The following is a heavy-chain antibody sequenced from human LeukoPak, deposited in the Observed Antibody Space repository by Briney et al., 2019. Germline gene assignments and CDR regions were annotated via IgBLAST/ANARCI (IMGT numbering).Heavy chain of an antibody. D-gene: IGHD5-24*01. CDR2: IYDNGDA. J-gene: IGHJ4*02. Sequence: GGSLRLSCAASGFTVSSNYMSWVRQAPGEGLEWVPVIYDNGDAYSADSVKGRFTISRHNSKNTLYLQMNSLRPEDTAMYYCAGGSRRDGYDYWGQGTLVTVSS. V-gene: IGHV3-53*04. CDR3: AGGSRRDGYDY. CDR1: GFTVSSNY.